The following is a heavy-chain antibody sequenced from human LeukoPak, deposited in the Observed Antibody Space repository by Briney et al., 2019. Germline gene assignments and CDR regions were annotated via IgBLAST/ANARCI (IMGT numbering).Heavy chain of an antibody. CDR1: GYTLTELS. J-gene: IGHJ5*02. Sequence: ASVKVSCKVSGYTLTELSMHWVRQAPGKGLEWMGGFDPEDGETIYAQKFQGRVTMTEDTSTDTAYMELSSLRSEDTAVYYCATQGYCSSTSCYKGNIGWFDPWGQGTLVTVSS. D-gene: IGHD2-2*02. CDR3: ATQGYCSSTSCYKGNIGWFDP. CDR2: FDPEDGET. V-gene: IGHV1-24*01.